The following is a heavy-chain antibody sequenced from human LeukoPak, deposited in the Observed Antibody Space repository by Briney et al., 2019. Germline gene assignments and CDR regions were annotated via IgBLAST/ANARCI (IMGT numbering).Heavy chain of an antibody. CDR1: GDSMGTNF. Sequence: SEALSLTCSVSGDSMGTNFWSWIRQPPGKGLEWMGYIAYGGSTTYKPSLASRLSISMDTSKNQISLRLTSVTTSDTAVYDCATRVPAIGRRFDDVFDVWGQGTVVTVSS. CDR2: IAYGGST. CDR3: ATRVPAIGRRFDDVFDV. V-gene: IGHV4-59*01. J-gene: IGHJ3*01. D-gene: IGHD2-21*01.